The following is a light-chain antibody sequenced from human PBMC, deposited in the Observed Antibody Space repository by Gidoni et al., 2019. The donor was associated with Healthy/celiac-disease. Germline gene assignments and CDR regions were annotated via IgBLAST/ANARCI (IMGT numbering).Light chain of an antibody. J-gene: IGLJ2*01. CDR1: SNNVGNQG. V-gene: IGLV10-54*01. CDR3: SAWDSSLSAQV. CDR2: RNN. Sequence: AGLTQPPSVSKGLRQTATLTCTGNSNNVGNQGAAWLQQHQGHPPKLLSYRNNNRPSGISERLAASRSGNTASLTITGLQPEDEADYYCSAWDSSLSAQVFGGGTKLTVL.